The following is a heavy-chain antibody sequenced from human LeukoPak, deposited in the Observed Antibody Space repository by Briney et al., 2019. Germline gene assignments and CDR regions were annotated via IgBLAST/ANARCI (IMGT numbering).Heavy chain of an antibody. CDR3: AKATRPIDSSSWYSVFDC. V-gene: IGHV3-23*01. D-gene: IGHD6-13*01. CDR2: ISGRGDSS. CDR1: GFTFSSYS. J-gene: IGHJ4*02. Sequence: PGGSLRLSCAASGFTFSSYSMTWVRQTPEKGLEGVSIISGRGDSSSYADSVKGRFTVSRDNSENTLYLQMNSLRAEDTAVYYCAKATRPIDSSSWYSVFDCWGQGTLVTVSS.